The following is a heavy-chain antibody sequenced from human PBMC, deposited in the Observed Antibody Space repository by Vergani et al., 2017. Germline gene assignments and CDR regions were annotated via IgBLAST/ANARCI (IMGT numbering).Heavy chain of an antibody. J-gene: IGHJ4*02. CDR1: GYTFTGYY. CDR2: INPNSGGT. CDR3: ATLENYYDSSGYRGD. D-gene: IGHD3-22*01. V-gene: IGHV1-2*02. Sequence: QVQLVQSGAEVKKPGASVKVSCKASGYTFTGYYMHWVRQAPGQGLEWMGWINPNSGGTNYAKKFQGRVTMTRDTSISTAYMELSRLRSDDTAVYYCATLENYYDSSGYRGDWGQGTLVTVSS.